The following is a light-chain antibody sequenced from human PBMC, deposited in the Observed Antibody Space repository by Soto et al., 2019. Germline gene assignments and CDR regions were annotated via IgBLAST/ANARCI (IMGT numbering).Light chain of an antibody. CDR3: AAWDDSLNGYV. J-gene: IGLJ1*01. CDR2: SNN. CDR1: SSNIGSNT. Sequence: QSVLTQPPSASGTPGQRVTISCSGSSSNIGSNTVNWYHQLPGTAPKLLIYSNNQRPSGVPDRFSGSKSGTSASLAISGLQSEDEADYYCAAWDDSLNGYVFGTGTKV. V-gene: IGLV1-44*01.